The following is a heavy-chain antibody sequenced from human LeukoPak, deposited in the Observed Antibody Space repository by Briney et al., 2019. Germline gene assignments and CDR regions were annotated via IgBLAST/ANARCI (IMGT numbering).Heavy chain of an antibody. CDR3: ARHAIKNLLRYFDWLRQSVGWFDP. CDR1: GGSFSGYY. J-gene: IGHJ5*02. D-gene: IGHD3-9*01. CDR2: INHSGST. V-gene: IGHV4-34*01. Sequence: SETLSLTCAVYGGSFSGYYWSWIRQPPGKGLEWIGEINHSGSTNYNPSLKSRVTISVDTSKNQFSLKLSSVTAADTAVYYCARHAIKNLLRYFDWLRQSVGWFDPWGQGTLVTVSS.